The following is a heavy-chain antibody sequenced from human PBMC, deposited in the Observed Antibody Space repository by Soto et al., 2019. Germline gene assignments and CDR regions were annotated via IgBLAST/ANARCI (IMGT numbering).Heavy chain of an antibody. Sequence: EVQLLESGGGLVQPGGSLRLSCAASGITFSSYGMNWVRQIPGKGLQWVSAISGSGGSTYYGDPVKGRFTISRDNSKXXXYLQMNSLRAEDTAVYYCAKEPMYRGIFDYWGQGALVIVSS. D-gene: IGHD3-10*01. J-gene: IGHJ4*02. CDR3: AKEPMYRGIFDY. V-gene: IGHV3-23*01. CDR1: GITFSSYG. CDR2: ISGSGGST.